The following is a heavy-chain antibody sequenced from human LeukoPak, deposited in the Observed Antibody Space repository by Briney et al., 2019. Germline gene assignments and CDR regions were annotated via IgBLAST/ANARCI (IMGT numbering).Heavy chain of an antibody. V-gene: IGHV3-23*01. CDR2: ISGGGGSP. Sequence: GGSLRLSCAASGFTFSSYAMSWVRQAPGKGLEWVSTISGGGGSPYYADSVKGRFTISRDNSKNTLYLQMNSLRAEDTAVFYCAKAQHSSIWGYFDYWGQGTLATVSS. CDR1: GFTFSSYA. CDR3: AKAQHSSIWGYFDY. D-gene: IGHD6-13*01. J-gene: IGHJ4*02.